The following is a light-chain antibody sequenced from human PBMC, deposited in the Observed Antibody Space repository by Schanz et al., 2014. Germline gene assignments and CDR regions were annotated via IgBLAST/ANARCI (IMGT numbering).Light chain of an antibody. Sequence: QSVLTQSPSVSGAPGQRVTISCTGSSSNIGAGYDVHWYQQLPGTAPKLLIYGNSNRPSGVPDRFSGSKSGTSASLAISGLQSEDEADYYCASWDDSLNARVFGGGTKLTVL. CDR1: SSNIGAGYD. J-gene: IGLJ3*02. CDR3: ASWDDSLNARV. V-gene: IGLV1-40*01. CDR2: GNS.